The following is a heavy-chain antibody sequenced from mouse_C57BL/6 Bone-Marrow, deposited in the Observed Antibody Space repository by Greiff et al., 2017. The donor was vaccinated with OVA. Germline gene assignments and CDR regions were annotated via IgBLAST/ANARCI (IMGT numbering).Heavy chain of an antibody. V-gene: IGHV3-6*01. Sequence: DVQLVESGPGLVKPSQSLSLTCSVTGYSITSGYYWNWIRQFPGNKLEWMGYISYDGSNNYNPSLKNRISITRDTSKNQFFLKLNSVTTEDTATYYCARNYGFNYYAMDYWGQGTSVTVSS. CDR1: GYSITSGYY. D-gene: IGHD1-1*01. CDR3: ARNYGFNYYAMDY. CDR2: ISYDGSN. J-gene: IGHJ4*01.